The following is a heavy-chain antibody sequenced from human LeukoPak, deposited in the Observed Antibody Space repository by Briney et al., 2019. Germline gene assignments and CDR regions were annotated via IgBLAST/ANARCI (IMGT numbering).Heavy chain of an antibody. CDR3: ARRKANHDAFDI. J-gene: IGHJ3*02. CDR1: GYTFTSYD. D-gene: IGHD1-14*01. Sequence: ASVKVSCKASGYTFTSYDINWVRQATGQGLEWMGWMNPNSGNTGYAQKLQGRATMARNTSINTAYIELSSLRSDDTAVYYCARRKANHDAFDIWGQGTMVTVSS. V-gene: IGHV1-8*01. CDR2: MNPNSGNT.